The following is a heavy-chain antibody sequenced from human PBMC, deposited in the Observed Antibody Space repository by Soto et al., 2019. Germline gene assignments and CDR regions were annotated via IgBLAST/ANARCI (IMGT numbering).Heavy chain of an antibody. D-gene: IGHD2-2*01. CDR1: GGSISSGDYY. CDR2: IYYSGST. V-gene: IGHV4-30-4*01. CDR3: ARTLSIVVVPAALDV. Sequence: SETLSLTCTVSGGSISSGDYYWSWIRQPPGKGLEWIGYIYYSGSTYYNPSLKSRVTISVDTSKNQFSLKLSSVTAADTAVYYCARTLSIVVVPAALDVWGQGTTVTVSS. J-gene: IGHJ6*02.